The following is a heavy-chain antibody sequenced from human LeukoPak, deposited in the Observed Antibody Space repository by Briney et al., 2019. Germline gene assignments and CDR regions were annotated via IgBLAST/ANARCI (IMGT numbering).Heavy chain of an antibody. Sequence: GRSLRLSCAASGFTFSSYAMHWVRQAPGKGLEWVAVMSYDGSNKYYADSVKGRFTISRDNSKNTLYLQMNSLRAEDTAVYYCARVVAAAGTRGVDYWGQGTLVTVSS. CDR2: MSYDGSNK. J-gene: IGHJ4*02. D-gene: IGHD6-13*01. CDR1: GFTFSSYA. CDR3: ARVVAAAGTRGVDY. V-gene: IGHV3-30-3*01.